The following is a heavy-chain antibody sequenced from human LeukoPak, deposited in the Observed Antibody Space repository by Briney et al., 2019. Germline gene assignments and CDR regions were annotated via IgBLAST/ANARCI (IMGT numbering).Heavy chain of an antibody. CDR1: GFTFSNYN. J-gene: IGHJ6*03. CDR3: ARCGVFRELGMDV. Sequence: GGSLRLSCAASGFTFSNYNMNWVRQAPGKGLEWVSSIRSSTTYVYYADSVKGRFTISRDNAKNSLYLQMNSLRAEDTAVYYCARCGVFRELGMDVWGKGTTVTVSS. CDR2: IRSSTTYV. V-gene: IGHV3-21*01. D-gene: IGHD2-21*01.